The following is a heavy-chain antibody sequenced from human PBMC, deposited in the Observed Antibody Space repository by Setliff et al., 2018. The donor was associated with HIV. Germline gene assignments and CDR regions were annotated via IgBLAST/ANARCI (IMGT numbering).Heavy chain of an antibody. Sequence: GGSLRLSCAASGFTFRRYAMSWVRQVPGKGLEWVAAISSSSVSTYYADSVQGRFTISRDNSKNTLDLQMNSLRAEDTAVYYCARGDSFVYSYVYPDYWGQGTLVTVSS. CDR2: ISSSSVST. D-gene: IGHD3-22*01. CDR1: GFTFRRYA. J-gene: IGHJ4*02. V-gene: IGHV3-23*01. CDR3: ARGDSFVYSYVYPDY.